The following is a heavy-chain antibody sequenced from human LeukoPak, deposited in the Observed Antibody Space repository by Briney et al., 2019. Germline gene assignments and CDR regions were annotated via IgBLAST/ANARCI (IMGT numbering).Heavy chain of an antibody. Sequence: GGSLTLSCEDSGFTFRSYEMNWVRQAPGKGLEWIAYLSSSGSAFSYADSVKGRFTIARDNAKNSLYLQMNSLGAEDTAVYYCARLNSSWYAHDAFDIWGQGTMVTVSS. V-gene: IGHV3-48*03. CDR2: LSSSGSAF. CDR3: ARLNSSWYAHDAFDI. D-gene: IGHD6-13*01. J-gene: IGHJ3*02. CDR1: GFTFRSYE.